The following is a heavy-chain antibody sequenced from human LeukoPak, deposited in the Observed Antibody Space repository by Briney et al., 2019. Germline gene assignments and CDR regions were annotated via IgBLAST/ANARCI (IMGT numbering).Heavy chain of an antibody. D-gene: IGHD2-2*01. Sequence: GASVKVSCKASGYTFTSYDINWVRQATGQGLKWMGWMNPNSGNTGYAQKFQGRVTITRNTSISTAYMELSSLRSEDTAVYYCARVSRYCSSTSCSYYFDYWGQGTLVTVSS. CDR2: MNPNSGNT. CDR1: GYTFTSYD. V-gene: IGHV1-8*03. J-gene: IGHJ4*02. CDR3: ARVSRYCSSTSCSYYFDY.